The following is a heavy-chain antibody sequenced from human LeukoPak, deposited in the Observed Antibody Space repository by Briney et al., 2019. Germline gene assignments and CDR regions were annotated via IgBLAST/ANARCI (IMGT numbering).Heavy chain of an antibody. D-gene: IGHD3-22*01. CDR1: GYTFTSYD. CDR3: ARAGDYDSSGYYFYYYYGMDV. CDR2: MNPNSGNT. Sequence: ASVRVSCKASGYTFTSYDINWVRQAPGQGLEWMGWMNPNSGNTGYAQKFQGRVTMTRNTSISTAYMELSSLRSEDTAVYYCARAGDYDSSGYYFYYYYGMDVWGQGTTVTVSS. J-gene: IGHJ6*02. V-gene: IGHV1-8*01.